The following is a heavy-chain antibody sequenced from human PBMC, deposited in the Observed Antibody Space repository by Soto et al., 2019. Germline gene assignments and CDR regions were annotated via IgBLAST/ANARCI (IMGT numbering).Heavy chain of an antibody. Sequence: QVQLQESGPGLVKPSETLSLTCTVSGGSISSYYWSWIRQPAGKGLEWIGRIYTSGSTNYNPSLKSRVTMSVDTSKNQFSLKLSSVTAADTAVYYCARDFSPSIAAPFDPWGQGTLVTVSS. J-gene: IGHJ5*02. CDR3: ARDFSPSIAAPFDP. CDR1: GGSISSYY. CDR2: IYTSGST. V-gene: IGHV4-4*07. D-gene: IGHD6-6*01.